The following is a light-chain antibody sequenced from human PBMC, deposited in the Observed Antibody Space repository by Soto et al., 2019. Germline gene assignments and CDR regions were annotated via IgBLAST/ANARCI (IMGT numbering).Light chain of an antibody. J-gene: IGKJ4*01. V-gene: IGKV3-15*01. CDR3: HQYYKWPLT. CDR1: QSVRDN. CDR2: GAS. Sequence: DIVMTQSPDTLSGSPGERVTLSCRASQSVRDNLAWYQQKPGQAPRLLIFGASTRATGIPASFSGSGSGTEFTLTISSLQSEDFAVYYCHQYYKWPLTFGGGTKVDIK.